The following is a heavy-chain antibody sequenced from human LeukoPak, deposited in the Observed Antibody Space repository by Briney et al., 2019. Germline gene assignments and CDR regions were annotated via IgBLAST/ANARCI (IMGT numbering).Heavy chain of an antibody. CDR3: ARDSAPMVRGVMDFDY. J-gene: IGHJ4*02. D-gene: IGHD3-10*01. CDR1: GFDFSNYD. CDR2: IKFHGHET. V-gene: IGHV3-30*02. Sequence: GGSLILSCVASGFDFSNYDLHWVRQAPGKGLEWVAFIKFHGHETFYADSVEGRFTFSRDNSRNTLYLQMNSLRSEDTAVYYCARDSAPMVRGVMDFDYWGQGTLVTVSS.